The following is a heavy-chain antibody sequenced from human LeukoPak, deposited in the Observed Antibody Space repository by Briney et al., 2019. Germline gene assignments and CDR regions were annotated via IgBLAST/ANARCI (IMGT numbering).Heavy chain of an antibody. CDR3: ARSRRDRTKNFDY. Sequence: PGGSLRLSCAASGFTFSDYYMSWIRQAPGKGLEWVSYISSSGSTIYDADSVKGRFTISRDNAKNSLYLQMNSLRAEDTAVYYCARSRRDRTKNFDYWGQGTLVTVSS. D-gene: IGHD5-24*01. V-gene: IGHV3-11*01. CDR2: ISSSGSTI. J-gene: IGHJ4*02. CDR1: GFTFSDYY.